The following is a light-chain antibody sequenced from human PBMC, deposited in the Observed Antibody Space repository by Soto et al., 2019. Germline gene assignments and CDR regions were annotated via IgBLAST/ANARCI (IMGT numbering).Light chain of an antibody. V-gene: IGKV3-20*01. CDR3: QQYGSSRLT. Sequence: ESVLTQSPGTLSLSPGERATLSCRASQTIGSNYLAWYQQKPGQSPRVLIYGASIRVAGIPDRFSGSGSGTDLTLTISRPEPEDFAVYFCQQYGSSRLTFGGGTTVEIK. J-gene: IGKJ4*01. CDR1: QTIGSNY. CDR2: GAS.